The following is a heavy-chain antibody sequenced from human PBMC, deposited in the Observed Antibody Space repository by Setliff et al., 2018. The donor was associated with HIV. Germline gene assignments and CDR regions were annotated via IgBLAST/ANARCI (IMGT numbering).Heavy chain of an antibody. D-gene: IGHD7-27*01. CDR1: GGSISTYY. J-gene: IGHJ6*03. V-gene: IGHV4-59*01. CDR2: TYYSGST. Sequence: SETLSLTCTVSGGSISTYYWSWIRQSPGKGLEWIGYTYYSGSTKYNPSLKSRLTISVDTSKNQFSLKLSSVTAADTAVYFCARGIDWGHFYYYYMDVWGKGTTVTVSS. CDR3: ARGIDWGHFYYYYMDV.